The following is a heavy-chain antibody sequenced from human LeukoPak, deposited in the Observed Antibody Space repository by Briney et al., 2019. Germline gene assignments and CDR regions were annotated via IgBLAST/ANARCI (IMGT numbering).Heavy chain of an antibody. CDR2: IQYRGDS. D-gene: IGHD4/OR15-4a*01. V-gene: IGHV4-38-2*02. Sequence: PSETLSLTCTVSGYSISTGSYWGWIRPPPGKGLEWIGNIQYRGDSYCNPSLKSRVTISVDTSKNQFSLKLSSVTAADTAVYYCARALLYGGYFDYWGQGTLVTVSS. CDR1: GYSISTGSY. CDR3: ARALLYGGYFDY. J-gene: IGHJ4*02.